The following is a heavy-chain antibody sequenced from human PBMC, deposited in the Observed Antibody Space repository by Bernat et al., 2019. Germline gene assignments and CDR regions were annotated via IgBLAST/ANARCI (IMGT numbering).Heavy chain of an antibody. Sequence: SISSSSYYWGWIRQPPGKGLEWIGSIYYSGSTYYNPSLKSRVTISVDTSKNQFSLKLSSVPAADPAVYYCASLPYDFWSGYYFDYFDYSGQ. V-gene: IGHV4-39*01. CDR3: ASLPYDFWSGYYFDYFDY. CDR2: IYYSGST. CDR1: SISSSSYY. J-gene: IGHJ4*02. D-gene: IGHD3-3*01.